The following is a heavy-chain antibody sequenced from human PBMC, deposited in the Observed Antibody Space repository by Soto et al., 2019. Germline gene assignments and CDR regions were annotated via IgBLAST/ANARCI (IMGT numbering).Heavy chain of an antibody. D-gene: IGHD1-26*01. V-gene: IGHV1-2*02. J-gene: IGHJ4*02. CDR3: GRGRSGELVIFY. Sequence: QVQLVQSGAEVKKSGASVKVSCKASGYTFTGYYIHWVRQAPGQGPEGMGEIGPNRGDTRYAQKFQGRVTMTMDTSITTVYMELSNLSPDDTAVYYCGRGRSGELVIFYWGQGTLVTVYS. CDR1: GYTFTGYY. CDR2: IGPNRGDT.